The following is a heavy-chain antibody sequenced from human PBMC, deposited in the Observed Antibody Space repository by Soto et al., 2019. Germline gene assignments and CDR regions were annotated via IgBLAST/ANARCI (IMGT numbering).Heavy chain of an antibody. J-gene: IGHJ5*02. D-gene: IGHD6-6*01. CDR3: ARAPRRIAARFLWFDP. CDR1: GGTFSSYA. V-gene: IGHV1-69*01. Sequence: QVQLVQSGAEVKKPGSSVKVSCKASGGTFSSYAISWVRQAPGQGLEWMGGIIPIFGTANYAQKFQGRVTITADESTSPAYMELSSLRSEDTSLYYCARAPRRIAARFLWFDPWGKGTLVTVSS. CDR2: IIPIFGTA.